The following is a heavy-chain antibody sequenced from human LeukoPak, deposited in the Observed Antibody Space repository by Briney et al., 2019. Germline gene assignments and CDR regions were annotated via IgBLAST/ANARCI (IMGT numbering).Heavy chain of an antibody. CDR1: GYSISSGYY. CDR2: IYHSGST. CDR3: ANGWGYGGPFDY. V-gene: IGHV4-38-2*02. D-gene: IGHD5-18*01. J-gene: IGHJ4*02. Sequence: SETLSLTCTVSGYSISSGYYWGWIRQPPGKGLEWIGSIYHSGSTYYNPSLKSRVTISVDTSKNQFSLKLSSVTAADTAVYYCANGWGYGGPFDYWGQGTLVTVSS.